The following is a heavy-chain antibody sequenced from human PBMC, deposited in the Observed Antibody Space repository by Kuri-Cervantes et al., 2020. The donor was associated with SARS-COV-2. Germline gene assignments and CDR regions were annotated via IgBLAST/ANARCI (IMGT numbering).Heavy chain of an antibody. D-gene: IGHD3-10*01. CDR2: INHSGST. CDR1: GGSFSGYY. CDR3: AREAYYGSGSYRWQGVDH. V-gene: IGHV4-34*01. J-gene: IGHJ5*02. Sequence: SETLSLTCAVYGGSFSGYYWSWIRQPPGKGLEWMGDINHSGSTNYNSSLKSPVTISVDMSKNQFSLRLRSGNTADAAVYYCAREAYYGSGSYRWQGVDHWGPGTQVTVPS.